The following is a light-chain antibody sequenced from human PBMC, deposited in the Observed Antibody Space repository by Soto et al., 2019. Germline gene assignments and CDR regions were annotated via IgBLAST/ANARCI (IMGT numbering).Light chain of an antibody. V-gene: IGKV3-15*01. CDR2: GAS. J-gene: IGKJ2*01. CDR1: QSVSSN. CDR3: QQYNNWPPYT. Sequence: IVMKQSPATLSVSPGERATLSCRASQSVSSNLAWYQQKPGQAPRLLIYGASTRATGIPARFSGSGSGTEFTLTISSLQSEDVAVYYCQQYNNWPPYTFGQGTKLEIK.